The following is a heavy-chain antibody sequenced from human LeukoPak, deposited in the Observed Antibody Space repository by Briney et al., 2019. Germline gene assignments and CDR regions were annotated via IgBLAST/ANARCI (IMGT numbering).Heavy chain of an antibody. V-gene: IGHV4-59*08. D-gene: IGHD5-18*01. CDR3: ARHSYGPHGIDY. J-gene: IGHJ4*02. CDR1: GGSFSGYY. CDR2: IYYSGST. Sequence: SETLSLTCAVYGGSFSGYYWSWIRQPPGKGLEWIGYIYYSGSTNYNPSLKSRVTISVDTSKNQFSLKLSSVTAADTAVYYCARHSYGPHGIDYWGQGTLVTVSS.